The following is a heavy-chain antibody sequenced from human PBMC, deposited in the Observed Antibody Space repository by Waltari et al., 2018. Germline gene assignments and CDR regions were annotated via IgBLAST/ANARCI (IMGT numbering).Heavy chain of an antibody. CDR1: GFSFSNYA. V-gene: IGHV3-23*01. CDR3: AKCSSSWGNDAFDV. CDR2: MRGGGAGT. Sequence: EVQLLESGGGLVQPGGSLRLSCAASGFSFSNYAMSWVRQAPGKGGEWVSDMRGGGAGTLYADSVKGRFTISRDNSKNTLHLQMNSLRAEDTALYYCAKCSSSWGNDAFDVWGQGTMVAVSS. J-gene: IGHJ3*01. D-gene: IGHD6-13*01.